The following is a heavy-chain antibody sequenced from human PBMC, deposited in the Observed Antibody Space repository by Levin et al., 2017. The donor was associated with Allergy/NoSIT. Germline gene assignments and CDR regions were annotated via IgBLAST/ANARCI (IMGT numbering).Heavy chain of an antibody. CDR2: SSPHIGHT. CDR1: GYMFSTFG. D-gene: IGHD2-15*01. CDR3: ARAYCTRDSCSSRYYYYYYMDV. V-gene: IGHV1-18*01. J-gene: IGHJ6*03. Sequence: VASVKVSCKASGYMFSTFGITWVRQAPGQGLEWMGWSSPHIGHTNYAQSLQGRVTMTTDTGTSTAYMELRSLRSDDTAVYYCARAYCTRDSCSSRYYYYYYMDVWGEGTTVTVSS.